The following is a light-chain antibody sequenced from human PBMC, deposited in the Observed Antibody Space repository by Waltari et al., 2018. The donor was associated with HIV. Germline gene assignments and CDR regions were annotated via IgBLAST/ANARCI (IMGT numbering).Light chain of an antibody. CDR3: QSYDSSLRGIL. V-gene: IGLV1-40*01. CDR2: GNT. Sequence: QSVLTQPPSVSGAPGQRVTISCTGSSSNIGAGYGVHWYQQLPGTAPKLLIYGNTNRPSGIPDRFSGSKSGTSASLGITGLQSEDEADYYCQSYDSSLRGILFGGGTKLTVL. J-gene: IGLJ2*01. CDR1: SSNIGAGYG.